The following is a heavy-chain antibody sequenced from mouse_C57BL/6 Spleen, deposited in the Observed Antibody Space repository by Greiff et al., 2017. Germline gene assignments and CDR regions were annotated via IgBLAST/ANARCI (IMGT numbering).Heavy chain of an antibody. CDR3: ARINFYYYALDD. D-gene: IGHD1-3*01. CDR1: FPLPSFG. CDR2: IWSGGST. Sequence: FPLPSFGVHWVRQSPGQGLEWLGVIWSGGSTDYNAAFISRLSISKDTSKHQVFFKMNSLQADDTAIYYCARINFYYYALDDWGQGTSVTVSS. V-gene: IGHV2-2*01. J-gene: IGHJ4*01.